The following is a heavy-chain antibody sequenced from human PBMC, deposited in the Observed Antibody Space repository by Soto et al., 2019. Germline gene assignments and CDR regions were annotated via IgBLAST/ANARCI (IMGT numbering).Heavy chain of an antibody. Sequence: QLQLQESGSGLVKPSQTLSLTCAVSGGSISSGGYSWSWIRQPPGKGLEWIGYIYHSGSTYYNPSLKSRVTIPVDRSNNQFSRKLSSVTAADTAVYYCARTPDYGENYFDYWGQGTLVTVSS. J-gene: IGHJ4*02. V-gene: IGHV4-30-2*01. D-gene: IGHD4-17*01. CDR2: IYHSGST. CDR3: ARTPDYGENYFDY. CDR1: GGSISSGGYS.